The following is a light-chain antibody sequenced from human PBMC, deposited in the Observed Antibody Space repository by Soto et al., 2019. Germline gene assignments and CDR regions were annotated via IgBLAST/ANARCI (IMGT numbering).Light chain of an antibody. CDR1: SSDIGAYNF. Sequence: QSVLTQPSSVSGSPVQSITFSFSGTSSDIGAYNFVSWYQQHPGKAPKLMIFEVNNRPSGVSNRFSGSKSGSTASLTISDLQPEDEAEYYCFSYTTSTTYVFGSGTKVTVL. V-gene: IGLV2-14*01. CDR3: FSYTTSTTYV. CDR2: EVN. J-gene: IGLJ1*01.